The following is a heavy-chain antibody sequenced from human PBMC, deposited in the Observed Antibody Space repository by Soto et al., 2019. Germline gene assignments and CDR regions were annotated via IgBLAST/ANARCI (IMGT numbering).Heavy chain of an antibody. D-gene: IGHD1-7*01. J-gene: IGHJ6*02. CDR2: IIPIFGTA. CDR1: GGTFSSYA. Sequence: SVKVSCKASGGTFSSYAISWVRQAPGQGLEWMGGIIPIFGTANYAQKFQGRVTITADESTSTAYMELSSLRSEDTAVYYCARARSGGTGTTEDYYYYGMDVWGQGTTVTVSS. V-gene: IGHV1-69*13. CDR3: ARARSGGTGTTEDYYYYGMDV.